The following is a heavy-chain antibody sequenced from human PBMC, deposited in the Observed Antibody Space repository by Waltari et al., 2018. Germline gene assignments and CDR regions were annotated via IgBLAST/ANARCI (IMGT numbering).Heavy chain of an antibody. CDR2: IKQDGSEK. Sequence: EVQLVESGGGLVQPGGSLRLSCAASGFTFSSYWMSWVRQAAGKGLELVANIKQDGSEKYYVDSVKGRFTISRDNAKNSLYLQMNSLRAEDTAVYYCARNRVVAAAGTRFDYWGQGTLVTVSS. D-gene: IGHD6-13*01. CDR3: ARNRVVAAAGTRFDY. V-gene: IGHV3-7*01. J-gene: IGHJ4*02. CDR1: GFTFSSYW.